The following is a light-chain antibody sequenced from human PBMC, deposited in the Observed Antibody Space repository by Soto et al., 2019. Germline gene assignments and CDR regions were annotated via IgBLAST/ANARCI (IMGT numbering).Light chain of an antibody. CDR2: DVS. CDR1: SSDVGVYNS. J-gene: IGLJ1*01. Sequence: QSALTQPASVSGSPGQSITISCTGTSSDVGVYNSVSWYQHHPGKAPKLMIYDVSNRSSGVSSRFSGSKSDNTASLTISGLQAEDEADYYGKSYTSRRTYVFGTGTKVTVL. V-gene: IGLV2-14*03. CDR3: KSYTSRRTYV.